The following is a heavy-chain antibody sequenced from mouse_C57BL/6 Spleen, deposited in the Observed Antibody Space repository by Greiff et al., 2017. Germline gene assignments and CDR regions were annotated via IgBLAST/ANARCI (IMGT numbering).Heavy chain of an antibody. CDR3: TTSESYDYGSYYFDY. CDR1: GFTFNDYC. Sequence: VQLQQSGAELVRPGASVKLSCTASGFTFNDYCMHWVKQRPEQGLEWIGRIDPGGGDTDYDAKFKGKATLTADTSSNTAYLELSSLTSEDTAVYYGTTSESYDYGSYYFDYWGQGTTLTVSS. D-gene: IGHD1-1*01. J-gene: IGHJ2*01. CDR2: IDPGGGDT. V-gene: IGHV14-1*01.